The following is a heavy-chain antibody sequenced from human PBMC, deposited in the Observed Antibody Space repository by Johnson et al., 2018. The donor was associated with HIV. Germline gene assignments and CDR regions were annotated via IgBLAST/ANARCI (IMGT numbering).Heavy chain of an antibody. J-gene: IGHJ3*02. CDR3: AREKTTPDAFDI. CDR2: ISGSDGAI. CDR1: GFTFSDSY. Sequence: VQLVESGGGWVKPGGSLSLSCAASGFTFSDSYMNWIRQAPGKGLEWVSYISGSDGAIWYADSVKGRFTISRDNSKNTLYLQMNSLRAEDTAVYYCAREKTTPDAFDIWGQGTMVTVSS. V-gene: IGHV3-11*01. D-gene: IGHD4-11*01.